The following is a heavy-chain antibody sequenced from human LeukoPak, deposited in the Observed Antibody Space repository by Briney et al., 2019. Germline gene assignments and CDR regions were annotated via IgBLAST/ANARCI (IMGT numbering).Heavy chain of an antibody. CDR3: ATGLGHYYDY. D-gene: IGHD3-22*01. V-gene: IGHV3-74*01. CDR2: VNSDGSST. CDR1: GISFNNYW. Sequence: GGSLRLSCAASGISFNNYWMHWVRQAPGKGLVWVSRVNSDGSSTVYADSVKGRFTISRDNARTTVYLQMSSLRLDDAATYYCATGLGHYYDYWGQGSLVTVSS. J-gene: IGHJ4*02.